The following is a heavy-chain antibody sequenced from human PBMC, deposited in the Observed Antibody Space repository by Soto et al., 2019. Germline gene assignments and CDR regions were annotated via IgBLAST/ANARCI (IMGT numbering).Heavy chain of an antibody. CDR3: ARETYSSDWTPTCAY. J-gene: IGHJ4*02. D-gene: IGHD6-19*01. CDR2: ISYDGSNK. Sequence: QVQLVESGGGVVQPGRSLRLSCAASGFPFSSYARHWVRQAPGKGLEWVAVISYDGSNKYYADSVKGRFTISSDNSKNTLYLQMNSLRAEDTAVYYCARETYSSDWTPTCAYLGQGTLVTVSS. CDR1: GFPFSSYA. V-gene: IGHV3-30-3*01.